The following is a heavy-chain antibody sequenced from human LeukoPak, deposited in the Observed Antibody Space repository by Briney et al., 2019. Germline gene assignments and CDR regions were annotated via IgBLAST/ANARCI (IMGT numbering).Heavy chain of an antibody. J-gene: IGHJ4*02. CDR1: GFTFSSYS. CDR2: ISSSSSYI. V-gene: IGHV3-21*01. D-gene: IGHD1-26*01. Sequence: NTGGSLRLSCAASGFTFSSYSMNWVRQAPGKGLEWVSSISSSSSYIYYADSVKGRFTISRDNAKNSLYLQMNSLRAEDTAVYYCARGGGLPTSRFDYWGQGTLVTVSS. CDR3: ARGGGLPTSRFDY.